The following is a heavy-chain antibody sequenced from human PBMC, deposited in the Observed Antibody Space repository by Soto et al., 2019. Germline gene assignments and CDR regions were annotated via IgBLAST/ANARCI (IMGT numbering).Heavy chain of an antibody. CDR2: IYYSGRT. Sequence: QVQLQESGPGLVKPSQTLSLSCSVSGGSISRGGYYWSWIRQHPEKGLEWIGYIYYSGRTKYNLSLTTPVIISAGTSSNGFSLELTSVTAADTAIYYCARHSASWQWFDYWGQGTLVTVSS. V-gene: IGHV4-31*01. D-gene: IGHD1-26*01. CDR1: GGSISRGGYY. CDR3: ARHSASWQWFDY. J-gene: IGHJ5*01.